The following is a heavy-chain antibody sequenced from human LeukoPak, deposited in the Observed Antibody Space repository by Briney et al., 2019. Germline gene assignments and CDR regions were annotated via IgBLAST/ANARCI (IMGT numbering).Heavy chain of an antibody. Sequence: PGGSLRLSCAASGFTFSRLAMTWVRQAPGKGLEWVSVIYSGGSTNYADSVEGRFTISRDNAKNTVYLEINSLRAEDTAVYYCARGGLFAYYFDYWGQGTLVTVSS. D-gene: IGHD3-10*02. J-gene: IGHJ4*02. CDR1: GFTFSRLA. CDR2: IYSGGST. V-gene: IGHV3-66*01. CDR3: ARGGLFAYYFDY.